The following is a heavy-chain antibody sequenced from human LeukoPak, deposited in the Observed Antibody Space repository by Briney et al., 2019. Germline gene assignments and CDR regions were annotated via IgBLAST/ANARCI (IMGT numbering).Heavy chain of an antibody. V-gene: IGHV3-11*04. D-gene: IGHD3-9*01. CDR1: GFTFSDYY. J-gene: IGHJ3*02. CDR3: ARVPKTTLFRPGARDSAFDI. CDR2: ISSSGSTI. Sequence: KAGGSLRLSCAASGFTFSDYYMSWIRQAPGKGLEWVSYISSSGSTIYYADSVKGRFTISRDNAKNSLFLLMNSLRAEDTAVYYCARVPKTTLFRPGARDSAFDIWGQGTMVTVSS.